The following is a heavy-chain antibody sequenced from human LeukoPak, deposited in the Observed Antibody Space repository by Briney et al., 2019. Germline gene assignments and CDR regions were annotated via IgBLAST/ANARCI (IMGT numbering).Heavy chain of an antibody. Sequence: GGSLRLSCAASGFTFRNYGMHWVRQAPGKGLEWVAVVSYDGKNTYYVDSVKGRFTVSRDNSKNTLYLQMNRLRVEDTAVYYCANLRGNNWYIEYWGLGTLVTVSS. CDR1: GFTFRNYG. CDR2: VSYDGKNT. V-gene: IGHV3-30*18. CDR3: ANLRGNNWYIEY. D-gene: IGHD1-1*01. J-gene: IGHJ4*02.